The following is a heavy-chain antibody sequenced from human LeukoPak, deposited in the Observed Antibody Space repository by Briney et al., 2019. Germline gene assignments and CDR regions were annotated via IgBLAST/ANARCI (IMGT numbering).Heavy chain of an antibody. CDR2: INHSGST. CDR1: GGSFSGYY. J-gene: IGHJ4*02. CDR3: ARETRVDAY. V-gene: IGHV4-34*01. D-gene: IGHD2-15*01. Sequence: SETLSLTCAVYGGSFSGYYRSWIRQPPGKGLEWIGEINHSGSTNYNPSLKSRVTIAVDTSKNQFSLKLSSVTAADTAVYYCARETRVDAYWGQGTLVTVSS.